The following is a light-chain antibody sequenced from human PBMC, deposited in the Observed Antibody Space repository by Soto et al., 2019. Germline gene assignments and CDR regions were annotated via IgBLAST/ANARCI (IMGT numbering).Light chain of an antibody. Sequence: DIQMTQSPSTLSASVGDRVTITCLASQSINTWLAWYQQKPGKAPRLLIYTASSLESGVPSRLSGSGSGTEFTLTISSLQPDDFATYYGQQHDSYPRTFGQGTKVDIK. CDR2: TAS. V-gene: IGKV1-5*03. CDR1: QSINTW. CDR3: QQHDSYPRT. J-gene: IGKJ1*01.